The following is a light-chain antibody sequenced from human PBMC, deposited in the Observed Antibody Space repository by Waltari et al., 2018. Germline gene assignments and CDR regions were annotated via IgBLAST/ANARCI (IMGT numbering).Light chain of an antibody. Sequence: EIVMTQSPLSLPVTPGEPASISCRSSQSLLHSDGYNYLNWYLQKPGQSQQLLIYLSFIRASGVPDRFTGSGAGTDFTLKISRVEAEDVGFYYCMQALHTPPTFGQGTRAEIK. V-gene: IGKV2-28*01. CDR3: MQALHTPPT. CDR1: QSLLHSDGYNY. J-gene: IGKJ1*01. CDR2: LSF.